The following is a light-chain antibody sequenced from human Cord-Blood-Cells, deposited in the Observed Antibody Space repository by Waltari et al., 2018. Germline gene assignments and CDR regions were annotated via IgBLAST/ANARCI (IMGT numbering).Light chain of an antibody. V-gene: IGLV6-57*01. CDR1: RSHTTTHS. CDR3: QSYDSSNQV. Sequence: NFLLTQPHSLSQPPRRTLTISPPPSRSHTTTHSLSLYQRRPGSSPTTVIYEDNQRPSGVPDRFSGSIDSSSNSASLTISGLKTEDEADYYCQSYDSSNQVFGGGTKLTVL. CDR2: EDN. J-gene: IGLJ3*02.